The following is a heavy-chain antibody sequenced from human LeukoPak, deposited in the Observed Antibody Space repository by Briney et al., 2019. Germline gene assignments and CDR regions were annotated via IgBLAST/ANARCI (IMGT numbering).Heavy chain of an antibody. CDR3: ARRTSGAFAI. J-gene: IGHJ3*02. CDR1: GFPFSDHE. V-gene: IGHV3-48*03. Sequence: GGSLRLSCAASGFPFSDHEMNWVRQAPGKGLEWVSYISSSGSDKYYPDFVKGRFTISRDNAKNSLYLQMNSLRAEDTAVYYCARRTSGAFAIWGQGTKVTVSS. CDR2: ISSSGSDK.